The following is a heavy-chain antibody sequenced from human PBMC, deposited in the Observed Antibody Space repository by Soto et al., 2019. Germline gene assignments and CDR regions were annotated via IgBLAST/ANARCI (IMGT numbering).Heavy chain of an antibody. CDR3: ARWWFGEFFDY. D-gene: IGHD3-10*01. Sequence: SDNLSITCTVYGGSISIRIYYWGWIRQPPGKGLEWIGSIYYSGSTYYNPSLKSRVTISVDTSKNQFSLKLSSVTAADTAVYYCARWWFGEFFDYWGQG. J-gene: IGHJ4*02. CDR1: GGSISIRIYY. CDR2: IYYSGST. V-gene: IGHV4-39*01.